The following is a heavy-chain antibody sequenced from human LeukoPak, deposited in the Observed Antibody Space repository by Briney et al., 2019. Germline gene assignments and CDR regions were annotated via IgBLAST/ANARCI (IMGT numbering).Heavy chain of an antibody. J-gene: IGHJ3*02. CDR1: GFTFSSYS. Sequence: GGSLRLSCAASGFTFSSYSMNWVRQAPGKGLEWVSSISSSSSYIYYADSVKGRFTISRDNSKNTLYLQMNSLRAEDTAVYYCAREAIPDSHSGSLAGAFDIWGQGTMVTVSS. V-gene: IGHV3-21*04. CDR2: ISSSSSYI. D-gene: IGHD1-26*01. CDR3: AREAIPDSHSGSLAGAFDI.